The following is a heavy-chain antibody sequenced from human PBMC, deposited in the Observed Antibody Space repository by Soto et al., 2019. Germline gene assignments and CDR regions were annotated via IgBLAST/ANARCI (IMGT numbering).Heavy chain of an antibody. J-gene: IGHJ4*02. CDR3: ARPDYGANRGTFDC. D-gene: IGHD4-17*01. CDR2: IYPATSDT. V-gene: IGHV5-51*01. CDR1: GYSFTDYW. Sequence: GESLKISCKASGYSFTDYWIGWVRQMSGEGLEWMGLIYPATSDTRCSPSFQGQVTVSVDKSISTAYLQWSSLQASDTAMYYCARPDYGANRGTFDCWGQGTLVTVSS.